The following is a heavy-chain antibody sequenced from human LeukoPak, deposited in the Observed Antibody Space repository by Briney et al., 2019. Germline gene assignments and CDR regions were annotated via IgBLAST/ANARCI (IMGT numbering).Heavy chain of an antibody. CDR1: GLTFTSYA. CDR3: AKHYYDSGRWTFDI. D-gene: IGHD3-10*01. J-gene: IGHJ3*02. V-gene: IGHV3-23*01. CDR2: IGRGGGAT. Sequence: PGGPLGFSFEAFGLTFTSYALSGFGRPPGRGREWVSVIGRGGGATYYADSVKGRFTISRDNSKNTLYLQMNSLRAEDTAVYYCAKHYYDSGRWTFDIWGQGTTVTVSS.